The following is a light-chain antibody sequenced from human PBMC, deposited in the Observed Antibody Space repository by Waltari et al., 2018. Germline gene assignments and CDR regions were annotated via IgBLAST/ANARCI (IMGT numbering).Light chain of an antibody. J-gene: IGLJ1*01. CDR2: EVT. CDR3: SSYAGSNNYV. V-gene: IGLV2-8*01. CDR1: SSDIGSYNY. Sequence: QSALTQPPSASGSPGQSVTISCTGTSSDIGSYNYVSWYQQYPSKAPNFLIDEVTKRPTGVPWRFSGSKSGNTASLTVSGLQAEDEADYYCSSYAGSNNYVFGTGTKVTVL.